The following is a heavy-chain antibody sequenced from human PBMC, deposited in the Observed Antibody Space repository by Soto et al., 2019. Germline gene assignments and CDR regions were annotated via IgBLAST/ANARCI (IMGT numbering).Heavy chain of an antibody. CDR1: EFSFSPYV. CDR3: ARAPFYCRGGTCYGY. CDR2: ISSSSANI. J-gene: IGHJ4*02. V-gene: IGHV3-21*01. D-gene: IGHD2-15*01. Sequence: EVQLVESGGGLVKPGGSLRLSCAASEFSFSPYVMSWVRQAPGKGLEWVSSISSSSANILYADSVRGRFTISRDNAKNSVFLQMNSPRANDTAVYYCARAPFYCRGGTCYGYWGQGTLVTVSS.